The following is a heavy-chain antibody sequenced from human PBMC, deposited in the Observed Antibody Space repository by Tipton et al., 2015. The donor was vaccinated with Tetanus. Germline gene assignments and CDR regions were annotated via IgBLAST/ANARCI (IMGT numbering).Heavy chain of an antibody. V-gene: IGHV4-4*02. D-gene: IGHD3-3*01. Sequence: LSLTCAVSGGPLTTYTFWTWVRQAPGKGLEWIGEIYHSGRTNYIPSLKSRVTISVDTSKNQFSLNLNSMAAADTGVYYCARHQSGYFTPFDYWGQGNLVTVSS. CDR2: IYHSGRT. J-gene: IGHJ4*02. CDR1: GGPLTTYTF. CDR3: ARHQSGYFTPFDY.